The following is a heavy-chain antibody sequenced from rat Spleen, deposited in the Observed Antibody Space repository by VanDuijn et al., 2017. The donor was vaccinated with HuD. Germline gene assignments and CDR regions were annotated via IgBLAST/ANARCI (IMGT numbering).Heavy chain of an antibody. Sequence: EVRLVESGGGLVQPGRSMQLSCAASGFVFSFFPMAWVRQAPTRGLEWVATVSYGDSSGHSGTYYRDSVKGRFTISRDNAKSTLSLQMDSLRSEDTATYYCARRHYGYTDYFDYWGQGVMVTVSS. CDR2: VSYGDSSGHSGT. D-gene: IGHD1-9*01. CDR3: ARRHYGYTDYFDY. J-gene: IGHJ2*01. V-gene: IGHV5-46*01. CDR1: GFVFSFFP.